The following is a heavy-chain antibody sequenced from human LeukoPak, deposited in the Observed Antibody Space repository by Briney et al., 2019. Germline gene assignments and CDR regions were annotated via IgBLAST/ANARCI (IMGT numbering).Heavy chain of an antibody. Sequence: SETLSLTCIVSGGSISSYYWSWIRQPPGKGLEWIGYIYYSGSTNYNPSLKSRVTISVDTSKNQFSLKLSSVTAADTAVYYCARDFSGYDRGYFDLWGRGTLVTVSS. CDR3: ARDFSGYDRGYFDL. D-gene: IGHD5-12*01. V-gene: IGHV4-59*01. CDR2: IYYSGST. J-gene: IGHJ2*01. CDR1: GGSISSYY.